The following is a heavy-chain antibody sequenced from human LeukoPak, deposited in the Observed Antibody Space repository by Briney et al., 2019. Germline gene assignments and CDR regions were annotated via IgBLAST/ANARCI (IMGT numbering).Heavy chain of an antibody. V-gene: IGHV3-23*01. Sequence: GGSLRLSCAASVLPSSKYAMSWIRQPPGKGLQWVASIIGSGGSTTYADSVKGRFTISRDNSKNTLYLQMNSLRAEDTAVYYCAKGRIVGATDAEYFQHWGQGTLVTVSS. CDR1: VLPSSKYA. D-gene: IGHD1-26*01. CDR3: AKGRIVGATDAEYFQH. CDR2: IIGSGGST. J-gene: IGHJ1*01.